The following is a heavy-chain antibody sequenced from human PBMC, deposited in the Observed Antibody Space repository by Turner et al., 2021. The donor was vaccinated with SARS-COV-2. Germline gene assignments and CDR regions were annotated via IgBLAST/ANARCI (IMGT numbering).Heavy chain of an antibody. V-gene: IGHV4-59*01. CDR3: ARVRFRDSVAGTKRNYKYGMDV. CDR2: IFYSGST. J-gene: IGHJ6*02. CDR1: GGSISSYY. Sequence: QVQLQQSGPGLVKPSETLSLTCTVSGGSISSYYWSWIRQSPGKGLEWIGYIFYSGSTKYNPALEGRVTISVDTSKNQFSLKLDSMTTADTAVYFCARVRFRDSVAGTKRNYKYGMDVWGQGTTVTVSS. D-gene: IGHD6-19*01.